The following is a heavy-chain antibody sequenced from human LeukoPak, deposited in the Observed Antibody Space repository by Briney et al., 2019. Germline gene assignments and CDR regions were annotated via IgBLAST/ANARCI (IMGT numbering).Heavy chain of an antibody. Sequence: PSETLSLTCTVSGGSISSYYWSWIRQPPGKGLEWIGYIYYSGSTNYNPSLKSRVTISADTSKNQFSLKLSSVTAADTAVYYCSAEAEQQRNRERYFDLWGRGTLVTVSS. D-gene: IGHD6-13*01. V-gene: IGHV4-59*01. J-gene: IGHJ2*01. CDR2: IYYSGST. CDR1: GGSISSYY. CDR3: SAEAEQQRNRERYFDL.